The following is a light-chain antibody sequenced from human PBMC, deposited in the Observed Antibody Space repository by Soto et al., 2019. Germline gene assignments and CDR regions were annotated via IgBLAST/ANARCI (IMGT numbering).Light chain of an antibody. V-gene: IGKV3-20*01. J-gene: IGKJ2*01. CDR1: QSVSSSY. CDR2: GAS. CDR3: EQYGRSRPTLYT. Sequence: EIVLTQSPGTLSLSPGERATLSCRASQSVSSSYLAWYQQKPGQAPRLLIYGASSRATGRADRFSGSRSGTDFALTISILERRLFAVYYCEQYGRSRPTLYTFGQGTKLEIK.